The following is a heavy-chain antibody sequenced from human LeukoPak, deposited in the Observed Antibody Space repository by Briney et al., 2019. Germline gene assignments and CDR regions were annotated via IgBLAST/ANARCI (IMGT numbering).Heavy chain of an antibody. CDR1: GFTVNNYA. D-gene: IGHD1-1*01. Sequence: GGSLRLSCAASGFTVNNYAMSWVRQAPGMGLEWVSTISGSGVTTYYADSVRGRFTISRDNSRTTLYLQLDSLRPEDMAIYYCAKSPGQIQLDYFDYWGQGTLVTVSS. CDR2: ISGSGVTT. V-gene: IGHV3-23*01. CDR3: AKSPGQIQLDYFDY. J-gene: IGHJ4*02.